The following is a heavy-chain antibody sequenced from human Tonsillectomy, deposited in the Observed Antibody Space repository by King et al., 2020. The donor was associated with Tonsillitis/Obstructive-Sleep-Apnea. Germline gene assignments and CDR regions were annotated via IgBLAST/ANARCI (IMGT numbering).Heavy chain of an antibody. D-gene: IGHD3-16*01. CDR2: ISYDGSDK. J-gene: IGHJ4*02. CDR1: GFTFSSYP. V-gene: IGHV3-30*04. CDR3: ARDLGGASGY. Sequence: VQLVESGGGVVQPGRSLRLSCAASGFTFSSYPMHWVRQAPGKGLEWVAVISYDGSDKYYADSVKGRFTISRDNSKNTLYLQMNSLRDEDTAVYHYARDLGGASGYWGQGTLVIVSS.